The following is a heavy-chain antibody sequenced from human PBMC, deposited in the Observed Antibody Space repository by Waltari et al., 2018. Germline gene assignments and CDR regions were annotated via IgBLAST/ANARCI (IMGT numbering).Heavy chain of an antibody. CDR3: ARDFHRGVVINDAFDI. CDR1: GYTFTSYA. Sequence: QVQLVQSGAEVKKPGASVKVSCKASGYTFTSYAMHWVRQAPGQRLEWMGWINAGNGNTKYSQKFQGRVTITRDNSKNRLYLQMNSLRAEDTAVYYCARDFHRGVVINDAFDIWGQGTMVTVSS. J-gene: IGHJ3*02. D-gene: IGHD3-3*01. CDR2: INAGNGNT. V-gene: IGHV1-3*01.